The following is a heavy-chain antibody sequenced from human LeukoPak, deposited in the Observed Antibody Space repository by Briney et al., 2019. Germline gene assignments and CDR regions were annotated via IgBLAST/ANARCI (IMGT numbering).Heavy chain of an antibody. Sequence: PGGSLRLSCAASGFTFSNYGMHWVRQAPGKGLEWVAVISYDGSNEYYADSVKGRFTISRDNSKNTLYLQMDSLRAEDTAVFYCAKILLRYFEGLMDVWGQGTTVTVSS. V-gene: IGHV3-30*18. CDR2: ISYDGSNE. CDR1: GFTFSNYG. CDR3: AKILLRYFEGLMDV. J-gene: IGHJ6*02. D-gene: IGHD3-9*01.